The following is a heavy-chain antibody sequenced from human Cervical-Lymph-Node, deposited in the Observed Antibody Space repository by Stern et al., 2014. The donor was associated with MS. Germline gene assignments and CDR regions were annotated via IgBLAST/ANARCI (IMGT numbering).Heavy chain of an antibody. D-gene: IGHD6-13*01. J-gene: IGHJ4*02. CDR2: ISVNGLNT. Sequence: EMQLVESGGDLVQPGGSLRLSCAGSGFIFTNFAMNWVRQAPGKGLEWVSGISVNGLNTYYADSVKGRFTISRDTSTHTLYLQMSGLRADDTAVYYCGVAGNYWGQGSLVTVSS. CDR3: GVAGNY. CDR1: GFIFTNFA. V-gene: IGHV3-23*04.